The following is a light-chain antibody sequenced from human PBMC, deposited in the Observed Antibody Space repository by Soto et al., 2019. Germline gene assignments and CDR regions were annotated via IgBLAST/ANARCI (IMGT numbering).Light chain of an antibody. Sequence: VVTQSPDSLSLSPGERATLSCRASQYISTKLAWYQQKPGQAPRLLFSGAFNRATDTPDRFSGSGSGTDFTLIISGVEAEDFAMYYCQQYGDSPWTFGQGTKVDIK. V-gene: IGKV3-20*01. CDR3: QQYGDSPWT. CDR1: QYISTK. J-gene: IGKJ1*01. CDR2: GAF.